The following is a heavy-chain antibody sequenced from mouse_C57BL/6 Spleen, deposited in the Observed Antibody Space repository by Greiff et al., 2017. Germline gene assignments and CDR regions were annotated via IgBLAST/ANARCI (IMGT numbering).Heavy chain of an antibody. CDR2: LHPSDSDT. V-gene: IGHV1-74*01. CDR3: AIRGYGYDGRAWFAY. Sequence: QVQLQQPGAELVKPGASVKVSCKASGYTFTSSWMHWVKQRPGQGLEWIGRLHPSDSDTNYNQKFKGKATLTVDKSSSTAYMQLSSLTSEDSAVYYCAIRGYGYDGRAWFAYWGQGTLVTVSA. CDR1: GYTFTSSW. J-gene: IGHJ3*01. D-gene: IGHD2-2*01.